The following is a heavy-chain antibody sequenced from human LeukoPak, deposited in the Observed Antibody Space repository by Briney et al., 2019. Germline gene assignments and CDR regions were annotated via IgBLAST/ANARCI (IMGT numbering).Heavy chain of an antibody. Sequence: ASVKVSCKASGFIFSNFGFIWVRQAPGQGFEWLGWISGANGDTYYTRRFQGRFTITPDTSTNTAYMELRSLRSDNTALYYCARRSSDDAFDIWGQGTLVTVSS. J-gene: IGHJ3*02. CDR2: ISGANGDT. V-gene: IGHV1-18*04. CDR3: ARRSSDDAFDI. CDR1: GFIFSNFG.